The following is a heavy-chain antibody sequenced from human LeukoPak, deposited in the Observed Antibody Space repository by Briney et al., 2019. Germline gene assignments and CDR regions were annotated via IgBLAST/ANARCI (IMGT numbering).Heavy chain of an antibody. D-gene: IGHD6-19*01. CDR2: IYYSGST. CDR3: ARELKYSSGWYVLDWFDP. J-gene: IGHJ5*02. V-gene: IGHV4-39*07. Sequence: KTSETLSLTCTVSGGSISSSSYYWGWIRQPPGKGLEWIGSIYYSGSTYYNPSLKSRVTISVDTSKNQFSLKLSSVTAADTAVYYCARELKYSSGWYVLDWFDPWGQGTLVTVSS. CDR1: GGSISSSSYY.